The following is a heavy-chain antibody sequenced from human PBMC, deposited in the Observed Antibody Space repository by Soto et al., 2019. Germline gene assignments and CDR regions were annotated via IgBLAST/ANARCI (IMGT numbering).Heavy chain of an antibody. Sequence: EVQLLESGGGLVQPGGSLRLSCTASGFTFSTYGMSWVRQAPGKGLEWVSSISRGGGSTYYADSVKGRFTISRDNSKNTLYLQINSLRVEDTAVYYCAKGGVYYDGPGYTTPTYYFDYWGQGTLVTVSP. CDR3: AKGGVYYDGPGYTTPTYYFDY. D-gene: IGHD3-22*01. V-gene: IGHV3-23*01. J-gene: IGHJ4*02. CDR1: GFTFSTYG. CDR2: ISRGGGST.